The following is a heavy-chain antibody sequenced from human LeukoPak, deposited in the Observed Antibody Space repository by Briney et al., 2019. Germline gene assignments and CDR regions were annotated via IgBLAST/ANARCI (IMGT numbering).Heavy chain of an antibody. Sequence: GRSLRLSCAASGFTFDDYAMHWVRQAPGKGLEWVSGISWNSGSIGYADSVKGRFTISRDNSKNTLYLQMNSLRAEDTAVYYCAKDLHSLAPASFDYWGQGTLVTVSS. CDR2: ISWNSGSI. V-gene: IGHV3-9*01. CDR3: AKDLHSLAPASFDY. J-gene: IGHJ4*02. CDR1: GFTFDDYA.